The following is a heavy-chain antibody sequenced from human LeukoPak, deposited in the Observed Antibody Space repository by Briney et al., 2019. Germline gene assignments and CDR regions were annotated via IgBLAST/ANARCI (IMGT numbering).Heavy chain of an antibody. V-gene: IGHV3-23*01. J-gene: IGHJ4*02. Sequence: PSETLSLTCTVSGGSISSGDYYWSWIRQPPGKGLEWVSAISGSGGITYYADSVKGRFTISRDNSKNTLYLQINSLRAEDTAVYYCAKTDAPYSSAYRFDYWGQGTLVTASS. CDR3: AKTDAPYSSAYRFDY. D-gene: IGHD6-19*01. CDR2: ISGSGGIT. CDR1: GGSISSGDY.